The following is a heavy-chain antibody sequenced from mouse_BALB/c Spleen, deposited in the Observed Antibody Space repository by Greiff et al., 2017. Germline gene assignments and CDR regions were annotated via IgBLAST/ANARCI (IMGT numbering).Heavy chain of an antibody. J-gene: IGHJ4*01. V-gene: IGHV1-82*01. CDR1: GYAFSSSW. CDR3: AKEGGFTYYSGMDY. Sequence: VQLQQSGPELVKPGASVKISCKASGYAFSSSWMNWVKQRPGQGLEWIGRIYPGDGDTNYNGKFKGKATLTADKSSSTAYMQLSSLTSVDSAVYFCAKEGGFTYYSGMDYGGKGT. CDR2: IYPGDGDT.